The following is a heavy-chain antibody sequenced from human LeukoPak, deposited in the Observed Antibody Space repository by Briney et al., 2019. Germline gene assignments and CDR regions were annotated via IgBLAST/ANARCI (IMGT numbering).Heavy chain of an antibody. Sequence: PGGSLRLSCAASGFTFSSYGMHWVRQAPGKGLEWVAYIRYDGSNKYYADSVKGRFTISRDISKNTLYLQMNSLRAEDTAVYYCAKVRHYYDSSGYRSTGFDYWGQGTLVTVSS. V-gene: IGHV3-30*02. CDR1: GFTFSSYG. J-gene: IGHJ4*02. CDR2: IRYDGSNK. D-gene: IGHD3-22*01. CDR3: AKVRHYYDSSGYRSTGFDY.